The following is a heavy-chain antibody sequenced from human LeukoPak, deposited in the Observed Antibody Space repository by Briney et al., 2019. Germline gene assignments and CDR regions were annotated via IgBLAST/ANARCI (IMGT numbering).Heavy chain of an antibody. V-gene: IGHV3-7*04. CDR2: IHPEGNEK. Sequence: GGSLRLSCAVSGFSFTNFWMSWVRQAPGRGLEWVANIHPEGNEKYHVESVKGRFTISRDNTKNLLFLQMNGLRVEDTAVHYCARGDAFSGDHWGQGTLVTVSS. J-gene: IGHJ4*02. CDR3: ARGDAFSGDH. CDR1: GFSFTNFW.